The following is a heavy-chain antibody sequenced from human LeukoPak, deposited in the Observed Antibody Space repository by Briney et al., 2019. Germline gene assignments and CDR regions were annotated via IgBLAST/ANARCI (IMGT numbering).Heavy chain of an antibody. CDR1: GESFSAYY. J-gene: IGHJ4*02. CDR3: ARGPWGGVRVSFVYLDY. V-gene: IGHV4-34*01. CDR2: VTHSGGT. Sequence: SETLSLTCVVSGESFSAYYWTWIRQPPGEGPEWLGEVTHSGGTIYNPSLKSRLSIARVTTTNLLSLKLSSVTAADTAVYDCARGPWGGVRVSFVYLDYWGPGALVTVSS. D-gene: IGHD3-10*01.